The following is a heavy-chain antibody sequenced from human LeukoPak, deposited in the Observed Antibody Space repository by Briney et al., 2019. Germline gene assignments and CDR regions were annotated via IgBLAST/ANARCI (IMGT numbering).Heavy chain of an antibody. CDR1: GVSISSYY. D-gene: IGHD4-23*01. Sequence: SETLSLTCTVSGVSISSYYWSWVRQPPGKGLEWIGRLYCSGSFNYNPSLKSRVSMSVDTSKNQFSLKLTSVTAADTAVYFCARGGKATVVTLWGPGTLVTVS. J-gene: IGHJ4*02. CDR2: LYCSGSF. CDR3: ARGGKATVVTL. V-gene: IGHV4-4*07.